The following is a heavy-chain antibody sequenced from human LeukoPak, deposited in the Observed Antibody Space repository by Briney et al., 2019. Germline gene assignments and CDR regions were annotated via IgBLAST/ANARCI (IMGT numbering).Heavy chain of an antibody. V-gene: IGHV4-31*03. CDR2: IYYSGST. CDR3: AGGITMVRGGYFDY. CDR1: GGSISSGGYY. D-gene: IGHD3-10*01. J-gene: IGHJ4*02. Sequence: SETLSLTCTVSGGSISSGGYYWSWIRQHPGKGLEWIGYIYYSGSTYYNPSLKSRVTISVDTSENQFSLKLSPVTAADTAVYYCAGGITMVRGGYFDYWGQGTLVTVSS.